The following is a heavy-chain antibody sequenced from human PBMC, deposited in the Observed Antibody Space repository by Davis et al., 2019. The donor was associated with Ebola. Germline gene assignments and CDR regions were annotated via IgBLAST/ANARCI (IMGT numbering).Heavy chain of an antibody. D-gene: IGHD5-12*01. CDR2: ISYDGSNK. Sequence: GESLKISCAASGFTFSSYWMSWVRQAPGKGLEWVAVISYDGSNKYYADSVKGRFTISRDNAKNMLYLQMDSLRVEDTAVYYCARYNSAYERADLDYWGQGTLVTVSS. J-gene: IGHJ4*02. V-gene: IGHV3-30*03. CDR1: GFTFSSYW. CDR3: ARYNSAYERADLDY.